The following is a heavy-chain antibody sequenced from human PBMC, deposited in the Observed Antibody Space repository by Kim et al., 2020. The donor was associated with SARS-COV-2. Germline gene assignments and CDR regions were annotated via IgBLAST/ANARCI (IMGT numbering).Heavy chain of an antibody. CDR2: FSPDGAA. Sequence: GGSLRLSCTGSGLTVSNTYISWVRQAPGQGLEWVSVFSPDGAAHYADSVKGRFTISRDNSKNTLYLQMSSLRAEDTAVYHCARDPGYGTGRLEFDPWGPGTLVTVSS. J-gene: IGHJ5*02. CDR1: GLTVSNTY. V-gene: IGHV3-53*01. D-gene: IGHD2-8*02. CDR3: ARDPGYGTGRLEFDP.